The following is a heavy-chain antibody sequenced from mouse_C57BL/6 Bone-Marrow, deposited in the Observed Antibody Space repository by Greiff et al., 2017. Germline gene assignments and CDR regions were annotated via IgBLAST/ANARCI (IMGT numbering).Heavy chain of an antibody. D-gene: IGHD2-2*01. CDR3: ASTMVTPGYFDY. CDR1: GFTFSSYA. V-gene: IGHV5-4*03. J-gene: IGHJ2*01. CDR2: ISDGGSYT. Sequence: EVKLMESGGGLVKPGGSLKLSCAASGFTFSSYAMSWVRQTPEKRLEWVATISDGGSYTYYPDNVKGRFTISRDNAKNNLYLQMSHLKSEDTAMYYCASTMVTPGYFDYWGQGTTLTVSS.